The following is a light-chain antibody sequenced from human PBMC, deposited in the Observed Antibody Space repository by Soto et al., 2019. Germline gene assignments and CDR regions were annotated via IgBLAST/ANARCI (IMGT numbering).Light chain of an antibody. CDR3: QQYDNLWT. J-gene: IGKJ1*01. V-gene: IGKV1-33*01. CDR2: DAS. CDR1: QDIRNF. Sequence: DIQMTQSPSSLSASVGDRVTVTCQASQDIRNFLNWYQQKPGKAPKLLISDASNLETGVPSRFSGSGSGTNFIFTISSLQAEDIATFYCQQYDNLWTFGQGTKVDIK.